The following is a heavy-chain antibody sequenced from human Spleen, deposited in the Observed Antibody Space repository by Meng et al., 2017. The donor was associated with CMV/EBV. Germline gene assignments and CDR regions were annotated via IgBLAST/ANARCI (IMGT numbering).Heavy chain of an antibody. J-gene: IGHJ6*02. V-gene: IGHV3-30*02. CDR3: ARPTATFGSYYGMDV. Sequence: GGSLRLSCAASGFTFSSYGMHWVRQAPGKGLEWVAFIRYDGSNKYYADSVKGRFTISRDNAKNSLYLQMNSLRAEDTAVYYCARPTATFGSYYGMDVWGQGTTVTVSS. D-gene: IGHD3-10*02. CDR2: IRYDGSNK. CDR1: GFTFSSYG.